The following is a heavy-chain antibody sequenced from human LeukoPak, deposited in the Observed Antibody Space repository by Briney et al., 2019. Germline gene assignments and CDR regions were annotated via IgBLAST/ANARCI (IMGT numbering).Heavy chain of an antibody. Sequence: SVKVSCKPSSYTFSNYGISWVRQAPGQGLEWMGGIIPIFGTANYAQKFQGRVTITADESTSTAYMELSSLRSEDTAVYYCARESSHLHYYYYYMDVWGKGTTVTVSS. D-gene: IGHD3-16*02. CDR3: ARESSHLHYYYYYMDV. J-gene: IGHJ6*03. V-gene: IGHV1-69*13. CDR2: IIPIFGTA. CDR1: SYTFSNYG.